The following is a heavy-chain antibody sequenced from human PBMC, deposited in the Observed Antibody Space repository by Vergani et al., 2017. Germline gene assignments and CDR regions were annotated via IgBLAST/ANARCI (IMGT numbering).Heavy chain of an antibody. CDR2: IRSKAYGGTT. J-gene: IGHJ5*02. D-gene: IGHD3-10*01. Sequence: EVQLVESGGGLVKPGRSLRLSCTASGFTFGDYAMSWFRQAPGKGLEWVGFIRSKAYGGTTEYAASVKGRFTISRDDSKSIAYLQMNSLKTEDTAVYYCARVYMVRGALGVFDPWGQGTLVTVSS. CDR1: GFTFGDYA. V-gene: IGHV3-49*05. CDR3: ARVYMVRGALGVFDP.